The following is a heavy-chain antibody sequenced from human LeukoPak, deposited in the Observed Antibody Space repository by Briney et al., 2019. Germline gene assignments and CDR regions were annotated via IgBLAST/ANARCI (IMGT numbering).Heavy chain of an antibody. CDR1: GGSISSYY. D-gene: IGHD3-3*01. J-gene: IGHJ5*02. Sequence: SETLSLTCTVSGGSISSYYWSWIRQPPGKGLEWIGYIYYSGSTNYNPSLKSRVTISVDTSKNQFSLKLSSVTAADTAVYYCARHLFRGDFWSGWFDPWGQGTLVTVSS. V-gene: IGHV4-59*08. CDR2: IYYSGST. CDR3: ARHLFRGDFWSGWFDP.